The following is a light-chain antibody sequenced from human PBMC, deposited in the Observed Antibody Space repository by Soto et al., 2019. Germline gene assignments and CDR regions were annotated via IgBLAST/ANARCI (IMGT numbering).Light chain of an antibody. CDR2: GAS. V-gene: IGKV3-15*01. J-gene: IGKJ1*01. CDR1: QSVSSD. CDR3: QQYNNWPWT. Sequence: EIVMTQSPATLSVSPGERATLSCRASQSVSSDLAWYQQKPGQAPRLLIYGASTRATGIPARFGGSGSGTEFTLTISSLQSEDFAVYYCQQYNNWPWTFGQGTKVDIK.